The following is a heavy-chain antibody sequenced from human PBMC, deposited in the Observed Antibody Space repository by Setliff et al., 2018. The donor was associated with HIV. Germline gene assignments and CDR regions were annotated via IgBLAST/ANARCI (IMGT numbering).Heavy chain of an antibody. V-gene: IGHV1-18*01. D-gene: IGHD1-1*01. CDR1: GYTVTSYG. Sequence: ASVKVSCKASGYTVTSYGISWVRQAPGQGLEWMGWNSAYNGNTNYAQKLKGRVTMTTDTSTNTAYMEVRSLRSDDTAVYYCARKGTADAFDIWGQGTMVTVSS. CDR3: ARKGTADAFDI. CDR2: NSAYNGNT. J-gene: IGHJ3*02.